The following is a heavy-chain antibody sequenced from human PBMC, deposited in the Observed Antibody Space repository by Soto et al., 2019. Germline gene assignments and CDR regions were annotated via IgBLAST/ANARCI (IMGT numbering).Heavy chain of an antibody. CDR1: GSTFTSYA. J-gene: IGHJ4*02. CDR2: INAGNGNT. V-gene: IGHV1-3*05. D-gene: IGHD5-18*01. Sequence: QVQLVQSGAEEKKPGASVKVSCKASGSTFTSYAMHWLRQAPGQRLEWMGWINAGNGNTKYSQKFQGRVTITRNTTASTAYMALSSLRSDDTAVDYCARGTAHYCFDDWGQGTLVTVSS. CDR3: ARGTAHYCFDD.